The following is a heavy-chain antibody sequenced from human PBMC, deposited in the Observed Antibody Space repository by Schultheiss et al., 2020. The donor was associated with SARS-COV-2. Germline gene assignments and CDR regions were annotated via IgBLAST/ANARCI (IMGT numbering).Heavy chain of an antibody. CDR1: GGSISSYY. CDR2: IYYSGST. CDR3: ARRGSSGYYYY. D-gene: IGHD3-22*01. V-gene: IGHV4-59*12. J-gene: IGHJ4*02. Sequence: SETLSLTCTVSGGSISSYYWSWIRQPPGKGLEWIGYIYYSGSTYYNPSLKSRVTISVDTSKNQFSLKLSSVTAADTAVYYCARRGSSGYYYYWGQGTLVTVSS.